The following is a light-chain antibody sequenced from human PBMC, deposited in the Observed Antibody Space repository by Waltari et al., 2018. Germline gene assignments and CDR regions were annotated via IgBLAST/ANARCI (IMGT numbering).Light chain of an antibody. J-gene: IGKJ1*01. V-gene: IGKV1-39*01. Sequence: DIQMTQSPSSLSASVGDRVTITFRASRAISEYLNWYQQKSGKAPDLLIFGASTLHSGVPSRFSGSGSGTDFTLTISSLQPDDFATYYCQQSYGIPWTFGEGTKVEIK. CDR3: QQSYGIPWT. CDR2: GAS. CDR1: RAISEY.